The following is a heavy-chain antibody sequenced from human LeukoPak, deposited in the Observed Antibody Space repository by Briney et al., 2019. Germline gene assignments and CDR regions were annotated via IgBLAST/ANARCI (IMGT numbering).Heavy chain of an antibody. V-gene: IGHV3-48*02. J-gene: IGHJ4*02. Sequence: TAESLTLSCAASGFSFGNFDMSWVRQAPGKGLEWVSFINSGSRTIYYADSVKGRFTISRDNAKNSLYLQMNSLRDEDTAVYYCAGMGSWATRAYDYWGQGTLVTVSS. CDR2: INSGSRTI. D-gene: IGHD3-16*01. CDR1: GFSFGNFD. CDR3: AGMGSWATRAYDY.